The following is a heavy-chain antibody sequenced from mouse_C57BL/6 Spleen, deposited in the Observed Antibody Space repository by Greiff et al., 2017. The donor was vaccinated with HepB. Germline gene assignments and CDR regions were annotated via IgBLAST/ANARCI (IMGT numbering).Heavy chain of an antibody. D-gene: IGHD2-4*01. CDR1: GYSITSGYY. CDR3: ARWGYDYDRYFDV. V-gene: IGHV3-6*01. Sequence: EVQLQESGPGLVKPSQSLSLTCSVTGYSITSGYYWNWIRQFPGNKLEWMGYISYDGSNNYNPSLKNRISITRDTSKNQFFLKLNSVTTEDTSTYYCARWGYDYDRYFDVWGTGTTVTVSS. CDR2: ISYDGSN. J-gene: IGHJ1*03.